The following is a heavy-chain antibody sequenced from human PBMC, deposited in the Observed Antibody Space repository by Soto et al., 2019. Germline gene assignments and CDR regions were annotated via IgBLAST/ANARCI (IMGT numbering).Heavy chain of an antibody. D-gene: IGHD5-12*01. Sequence: QLQLQESGPGLVKPSETLSLTCSVSGDSINSDKYYWGWIRQPPGKGLEWIGSIYFRGNTYYNPSLQTRVTISLDKSKSQFSLKLNSVTAADSAVYFCARLEGLATISYSSDFWGQGALVTVSS. CDR1: GDSINSDKYY. J-gene: IGHJ4*02. CDR3: ARLEGLATISYSSDF. CDR2: IYFRGNT. V-gene: IGHV4-39*01.